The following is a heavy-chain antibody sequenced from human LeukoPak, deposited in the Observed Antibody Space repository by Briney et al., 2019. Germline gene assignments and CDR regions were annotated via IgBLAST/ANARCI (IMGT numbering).Heavy chain of an antibody. CDR2: INTRSSYI. J-gene: IGHJ4*02. CDR3: VRELSGSGNVYYFDH. V-gene: IGHV3-21*01. D-gene: IGHD6-19*01. Sequence: GGSPRLSCAASGFTFTSFSFNWVRQAPGKGLEWVSSINTRSSYIWYADSVKGRFTISRDNAQNSLYLQMNSLRVEDTAVYYCVRELSGSGNVYYFDHWGQGTLVTVSS. CDR1: GFTFTSFS.